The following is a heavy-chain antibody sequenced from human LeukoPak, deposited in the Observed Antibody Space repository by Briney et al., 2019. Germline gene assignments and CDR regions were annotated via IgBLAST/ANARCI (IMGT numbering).Heavy chain of an antibody. J-gene: IGHJ6*02. CDR1: GFTFSSYE. CDR3: ARDAGDLYLYGMDV. D-gene: IGHD4-17*01. V-gene: IGHV3-48*03. CDR2: VSSSGSTI. Sequence: GGSLRLSCAASGFTFSSYEMNWVRQAPGKGLEWVSYVSSSGSTIYYADSVKGRFTISRDNAKNSLYLQMNSLRAEDTAVYYCARDAGDLYLYGMDVWGQGTTVTVSS.